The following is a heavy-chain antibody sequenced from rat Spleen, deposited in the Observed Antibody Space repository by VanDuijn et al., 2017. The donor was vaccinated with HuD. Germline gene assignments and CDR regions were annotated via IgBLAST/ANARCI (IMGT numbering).Heavy chain of an antibody. Sequence: EVQLVESGGGLVQPGRSMKLSCAASGFTFSNYGMHWIRQAPTKGLEWVASISPGGGNTFYRDSVKGRFTISRDNAKTTLYLQMDSLRSEDTATYYCASLNNWGYVMDAWGQGASVTVSS. J-gene: IGHJ4*01. CDR3: ASLNNWGYVMDA. CDR2: ISPGGGNT. D-gene: IGHD1-10*01. CDR1: GFTFSNYG. V-gene: IGHV5-25*01.